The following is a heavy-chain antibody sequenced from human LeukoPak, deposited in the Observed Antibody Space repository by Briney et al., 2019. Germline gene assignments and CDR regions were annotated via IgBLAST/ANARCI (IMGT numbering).Heavy chain of an antibody. Sequence: GESLKISCTASGFTFSSYGLNWVRQAPGKGLEWVSLIDTSGSYIYYGDSVKGRVTISRDNAKNSLYLQMNGLRAEDTAVYYCARGRSITLLRGVAMSDGFDVWGQGAMVTVSS. D-gene: IGHD3-10*01. CDR1: GFTFSSYG. CDR2: IDTSGSYI. CDR3: ARGRSITLLRGVAMSDGFDV. V-gene: IGHV3-21*01. J-gene: IGHJ3*01.